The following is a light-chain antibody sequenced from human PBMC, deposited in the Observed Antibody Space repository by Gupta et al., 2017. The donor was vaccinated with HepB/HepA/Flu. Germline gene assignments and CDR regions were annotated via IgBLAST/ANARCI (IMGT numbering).Light chain of an antibody. V-gene: IGLV3-27*01. Sequence: SYELTQPSSVSVSPGPTAKLTGSGDVLIKRSARWFQQKPGQAPALVIYMDSVRPSGISDRFSGSSLGTTVTLAISGAQVEDEADYYCYSAADSSLLFGGGTKLTVL. CDR2: MDS. CDR3: YSAADSSLL. CDR1: VLIKRS. J-gene: IGLJ2*01.